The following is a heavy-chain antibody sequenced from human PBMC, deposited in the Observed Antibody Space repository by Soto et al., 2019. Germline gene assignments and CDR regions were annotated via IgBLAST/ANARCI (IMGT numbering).Heavy chain of an antibody. D-gene: IGHD6-19*01. CDR1: EFTFSSYA. CDR3: AKDGGRRPSSGSTD. CDR2: ISGSGDST. Sequence: GGSLRLSCAASEFTFSSYAMSWVRQAPGKGLEWVSGISGSGDSTYYADSVKGRFTISRDNSKNTLYLQMNSLRAEDTAVYYCAKDGGRRPSSGSTDSGQGTLVTVSS. J-gene: IGHJ4*02. V-gene: IGHV3-23*01.